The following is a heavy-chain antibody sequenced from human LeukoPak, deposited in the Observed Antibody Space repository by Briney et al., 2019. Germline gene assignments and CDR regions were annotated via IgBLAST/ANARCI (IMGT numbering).Heavy chain of an antibody. V-gene: IGHV4-59*08. Sequence: SETLSLTCTVSGGSISSYYWSWIRQPPGKGLEWIGYIHYSGSTNYNPSLKSRVTISVDTSKNQFSLKLSSVTAADTAVYYCARGVVVVAKRRWAAFDIWGQGTMVTVSS. J-gene: IGHJ3*02. D-gene: IGHD2-15*01. CDR1: GGSISSYY. CDR3: ARGVVVVAKRRWAAFDI. CDR2: IHYSGST.